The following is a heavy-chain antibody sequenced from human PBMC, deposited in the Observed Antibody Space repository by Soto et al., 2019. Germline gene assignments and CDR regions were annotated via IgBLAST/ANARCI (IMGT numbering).Heavy chain of an antibody. CDR2: IYHTGGT. V-gene: IGHV4-39*01. D-gene: IGHD5-12*01. CDR1: GGSISNNSFS. Sequence: PSETLSLTCIVSGGSISNNSFSWGWIRHPPGKGLEWIGTIYHTGGTHYNPSLKSRLTMSVDTSNDQFSLTLNSLTAADTAVYYCARQVATISYYYYGLDIWGQGTTVTVSS. J-gene: IGHJ6*02. CDR3: ARQVATISYYYYGLDI.